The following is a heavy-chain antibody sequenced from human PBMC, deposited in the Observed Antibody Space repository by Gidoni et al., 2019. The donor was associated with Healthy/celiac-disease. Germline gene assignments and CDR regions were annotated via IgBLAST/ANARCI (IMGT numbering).Heavy chain of an antibody. J-gene: IGHJ3*02. Sequence: EVQLVESGGGLVQPGGSLRLSCAASGFTLSSCEMNWVRQAPGKGLGWVSYISSSGSTIYYADSVKGRFTISRDNAKNSLYLQMNSLRAEDTAVYYCARGNYGSGSYYIGAFDIWGQGTMVTVSS. CDR3: ARGNYGSGSYYIGAFDI. CDR2: ISSSGSTI. CDR1: GFTLSSCE. D-gene: IGHD3-10*01. V-gene: IGHV3-48*03.